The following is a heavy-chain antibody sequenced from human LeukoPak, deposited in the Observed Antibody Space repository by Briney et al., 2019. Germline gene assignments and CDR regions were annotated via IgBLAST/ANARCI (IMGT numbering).Heavy chain of an antibody. Sequence: GGSLRHSCAASGFTFSSYSMNWVRQAPGKGLEWVSSISSSSSYIYYADSVKGRFTISRDNAKNSLYLQMNSLRAEDTAVYYCASDPSSDYYDSSGISDYWGQGTLVTVSS. CDR3: ASDPSSDYYDSSGISDY. J-gene: IGHJ4*02. CDR1: GFTFSSYS. CDR2: ISSSSSYI. D-gene: IGHD3-22*01. V-gene: IGHV3-21*01.